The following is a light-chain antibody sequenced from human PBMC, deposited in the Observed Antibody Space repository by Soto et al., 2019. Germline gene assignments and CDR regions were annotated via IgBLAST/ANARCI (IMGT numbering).Light chain of an antibody. CDR1: QSVSSSY. CDR3: XXYXXXPET. J-gene: IGKJ1*01. CDR2: GAS. V-gene: IGKV3-20*01. Sequence: EIVLTQSPGTLSLSPGERATLSCRASQSVSSSYLAWYQQKPGQAPRLLIYGASSRATGIPDRFSGSGSGTXFTLTXXXXEPEXXXXXXXXXYXXXPETFGQGTKVEIK.